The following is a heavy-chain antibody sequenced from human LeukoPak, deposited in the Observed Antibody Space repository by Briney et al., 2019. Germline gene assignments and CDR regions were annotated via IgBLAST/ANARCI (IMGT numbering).Heavy chain of an antibody. Sequence: SETLSLTCAVYGGSFSGYYWSWIRQPPGKGLEWIGEINHSGRTNYNPSLKSRVTISVDTSKNQFSPKLSSVTAAGTAVYYCARRRGWYSIYYYYGMDVWGQGTTVTVSS. CDR1: GGSFSGYY. D-gene: IGHD6-19*01. J-gene: IGHJ6*02. CDR3: ARRRGWYSIYYYYGMDV. CDR2: INHSGRT. V-gene: IGHV4-34*01.